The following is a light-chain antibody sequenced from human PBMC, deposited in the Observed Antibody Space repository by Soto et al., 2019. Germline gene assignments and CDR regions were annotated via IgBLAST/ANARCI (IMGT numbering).Light chain of an antibody. CDR1: QAISGS. V-gene: IGKV1-9*01. Sequence: DIQLTQSPSFLSASVGDRVTITCRASQAISGSLAWYQQKAGKAPKLLIYAASTLQSVVPSRFSGSGSGTDFTLTISSLLPEDFATYYCHQLHSSPLTFGGGNKGEIK. CDR2: AAS. CDR3: HQLHSSPLT. J-gene: IGKJ4*01.